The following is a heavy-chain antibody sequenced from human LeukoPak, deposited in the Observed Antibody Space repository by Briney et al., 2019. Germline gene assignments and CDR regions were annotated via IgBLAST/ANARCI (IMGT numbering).Heavy chain of an antibody. CDR1: GFTFSSYG. Sequence: GGSLRLSCAASGFTFSSYGMHWVRQTPGKGLEWVALISYDGSDKGYADSVKGRFTISRDNSRNTLYLQMNSLRAEDTAVYYCAKGYSSGLYKLYYFDFWGQGTLVTVSS. CDR2: ISYDGSDK. V-gene: IGHV3-30*18. D-gene: IGHD6-19*01. CDR3: AKGYSSGLYKLYYFDF. J-gene: IGHJ4*02.